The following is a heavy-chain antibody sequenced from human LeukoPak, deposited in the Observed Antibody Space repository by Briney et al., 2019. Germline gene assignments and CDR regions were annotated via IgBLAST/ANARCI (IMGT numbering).Heavy chain of an antibody. D-gene: IGHD2-15*01. CDR2: IYSSVST. Sequence: SETLSLTCTVSGDSINDHYWSWIRRPPGEGLEWIGYIYSSVSTNYNPSLKGRVTISIDTSKSQFSLKLTSVTAADTGVYYCARQRCSGNTCYRVDQLYYMDVWGKGTTVTVSS. J-gene: IGHJ6*03. CDR3: ARQRCSGNTCYRVDQLYYMDV. V-gene: IGHV4-4*09. CDR1: GDSINDHY.